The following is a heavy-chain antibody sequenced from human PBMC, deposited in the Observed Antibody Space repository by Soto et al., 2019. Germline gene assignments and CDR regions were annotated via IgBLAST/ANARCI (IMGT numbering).Heavy chain of an antibody. V-gene: IGHV4-34*01. J-gene: IGHJ6*03. D-gene: IGHD2-2*03. CDR1: GGSFSGYY. CDR3: ARGVRRLDVVVVPAAMSYYYYYMDV. Sequence: QVQLQQWGAGLLKPSETLSLTCAVYGGSFSGYYWSWIRQPPGKGLEWIGEINHSGSTNYNPSLKSRVTMSVVTSKTPFSLKLSSVTAAGTAVYYCARGVRRLDVVVVPAAMSYYYYYMDVWGKETTVIVSS. CDR2: INHSGST.